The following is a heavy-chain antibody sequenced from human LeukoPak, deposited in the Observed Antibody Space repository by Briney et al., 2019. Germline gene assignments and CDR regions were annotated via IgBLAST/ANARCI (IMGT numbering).Heavy chain of an antibody. CDR1: GFTFSSYG. J-gene: IGHJ4*02. CDR2: IRYDGSNK. D-gene: IGHD3-22*01. Sequence: GGSLRLSCAASGFTFSSYGVHWVRQAPGKGLEWVAFIRYDGSNKYYADSVKGRFTISRDNAKNSLYLQMNSLRAEDTAVYYCARAAVSSGYYYGGSRHYFDYWGQGTLVTVSS. V-gene: IGHV3-30*02. CDR3: ARAAVSSGYYYGGSRHYFDY.